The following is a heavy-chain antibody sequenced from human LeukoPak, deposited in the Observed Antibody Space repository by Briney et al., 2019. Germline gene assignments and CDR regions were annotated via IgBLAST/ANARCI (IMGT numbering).Heavy chain of an antibody. J-gene: IGHJ4*02. CDR1: GYTFTGYY. Sequence: ASVKVSCKASGYTFTGYYMHWVRQAPGQGLEWMGWINPNSGGTNYAQKFQGRVTMTRDTSISTAYMELSRLRSDDTAVYYCARPYYDFWSGYYTGLWYWGQGTLVTVSS. CDR2: INPNSGGT. V-gene: IGHV1-2*02. D-gene: IGHD3-3*01. CDR3: ARPYYDFWSGYYTGLWY.